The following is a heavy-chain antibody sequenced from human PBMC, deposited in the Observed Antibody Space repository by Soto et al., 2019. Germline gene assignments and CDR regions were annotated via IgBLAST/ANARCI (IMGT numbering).Heavy chain of an antibody. D-gene: IGHD3-10*01. J-gene: IGHJ5*02. CDR1: GYAFTSYD. CDR3: ARGPDYYGSGSRREFWFDP. Sequence: ASVKVSCKASGYAFTSYDINWVRQATGQGLEWMGWMNPNSGNTGYAQKFQGRVTMTRNTSISTAYMELSSLRSEDTAVYYCARGPDYYGSGSRREFWFDPWGKGTLVPVSP. CDR2: MNPNSGNT. V-gene: IGHV1-8*01.